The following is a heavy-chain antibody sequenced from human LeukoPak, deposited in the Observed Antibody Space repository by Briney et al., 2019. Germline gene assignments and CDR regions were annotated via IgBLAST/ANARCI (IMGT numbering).Heavy chain of an antibody. D-gene: IGHD6-13*01. Sequence: PGGSLRLSCAASGFTFSSYEMNWVRQAPGKGLEWVSYISSSGSTIYYADSVKGRFTISRDNAKNSLYLQMNSLRAEDTAVYYCASTGYSSSWWGTYYYYYYMDVWGKGTTVTVSS. CDR2: ISSSGSTI. CDR1: GFTFSSYE. CDR3: ASTGYSSSWWGTYYYYYYMDV. J-gene: IGHJ6*03. V-gene: IGHV3-48*03.